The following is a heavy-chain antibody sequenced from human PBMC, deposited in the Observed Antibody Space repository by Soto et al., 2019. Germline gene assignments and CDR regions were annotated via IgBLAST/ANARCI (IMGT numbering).Heavy chain of an antibody. CDR1: GYTFTSYA. V-gene: IGHV1-3*01. D-gene: IGHD6-19*01. Sequence: QVQLVQSGAEVKKPGASVKVSCKASGYTFTSYAMHWVGQAPGQRLEWMGWINAGNGNTKYSQKFQGRVTITRDTSASTAYMELSSLRSEDTAMYYCASGAHWLAYDYWGQGTLVTVSS. CDR3: ASGAHWLAYDY. CDR2: INAGNGNT. J-gene: IGHJ4*02.